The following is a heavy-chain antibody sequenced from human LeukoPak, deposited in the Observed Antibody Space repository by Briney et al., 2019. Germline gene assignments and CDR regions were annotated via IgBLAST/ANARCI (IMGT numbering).Heavy chain of an antibody. V-gene: IGHV3-21*01. D-gene: IGHD6-19*01. J-gene: IGHJ5*02. CDR2: ISGSSSYI. CDR3: AGYSSGSHSGFDP. CDR1: GFTFSSYS. Sequence: GGSLRLSCAASGFTFSSYSMNWVRQAPGKGLEWVSSISGSSSYIYYADSVKGRFTISRANAKNSLYLQMNSLRAEDTAVYYCAGYSSGSHSGFDPWGQGTLVTVSS.